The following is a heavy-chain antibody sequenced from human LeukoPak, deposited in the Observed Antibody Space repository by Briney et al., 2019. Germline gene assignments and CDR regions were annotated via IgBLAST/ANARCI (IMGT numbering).Heavy chain of an antibody. J-gene: IGHJ4*02. CDR3: ASAPGILWFGETYDY. CDR2: ISAYNGNT. Sequence: ASVKVSCKASVYTLTSYGISWVRQAPGQGLEGMGWISAYNGNTNYAQKLQGRVTMTTETYTSPAYMELRRLTSDATAVYYCASAPGILWFGETYDYWGQGTLVTVSS. D-gene: IGHD3-10*01. V-gene: IGHV1-18*01. CDR1: VYTLTSYG.